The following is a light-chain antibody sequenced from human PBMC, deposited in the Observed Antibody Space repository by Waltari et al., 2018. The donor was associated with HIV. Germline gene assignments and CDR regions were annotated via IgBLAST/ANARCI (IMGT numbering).Light chain of an antibody. CDR2: EVT. V-gene: IGLV2-23*02. J-gene: IGLJ1*01. CDR1: NSNVGSDDL. Sequence: QSALTQPASVSGSPGKSITISCTGTNSNVGSDDLVSWYQQHPGEAPKLIIYEVTKRPSGVSNRFSGSKSGNTASLTISGLQAEDEADYYCCSCPRSGIRYVFVTGTKVTVL. CDR3: CSCPRSGIRYV.